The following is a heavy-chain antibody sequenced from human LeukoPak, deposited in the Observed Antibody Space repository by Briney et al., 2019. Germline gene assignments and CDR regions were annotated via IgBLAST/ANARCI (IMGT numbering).Heavy chain of an antibody. J-gene: IGHJ2*01. D-gene: IGHD2-21*02. CDR3: AKLVVVTATYWYFDL. Sequence: GGSLRLSCAASGFTFSSYWMSWVRQAPGRGLDWVANIKQDGSEKYYGDSEKGRFTISRDNAKNTLYLQMNSLRAEDTAVYYCAKLVVVTATYWYFDLWGRGTLVSVSS. CDR1: GFTFSSYW. CDR2: IKQDGSEK. V-gene: IGHV3-7*03.